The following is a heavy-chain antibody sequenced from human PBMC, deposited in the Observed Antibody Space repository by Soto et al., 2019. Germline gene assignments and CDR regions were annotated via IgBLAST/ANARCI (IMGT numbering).Heavy chain of an antibody. CDR3: ARGDYYYYGMDV. CDR1: GFTFSSYN. CDR2: ISGSSSYI. V-gene: IGHV3-21*01. J-gene: IGHJ6*02. Sequence: EVQLVESGGGLVKPGGSLRLSCAASGFTFSSYNMNWVRQAPGKGREWVSSISGSSSYIYYADSVKGRFTISRDNAKNSLYLQMNSLRAEDTAVYYCARGDYYYYGMDVWGQGTTVTVSS.